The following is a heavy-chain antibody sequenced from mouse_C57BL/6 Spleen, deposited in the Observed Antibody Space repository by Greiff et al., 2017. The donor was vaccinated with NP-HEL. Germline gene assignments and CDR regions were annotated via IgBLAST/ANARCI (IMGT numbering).Heavy chain of an antibody. V-gene: IGHV5-9-1*02. J-gene: IGHJ1*03. Sequence: EVQGVESGEGLVKPGGSLKLSCAASGFTFSSYAMSWVRQTPEKRLEWVAYISSGGDYIYYADTVKGRFTISRDNARTTLYLQMSSLKSEDTAMYYCTRRAQLSYWYFDVWGTGTTVTVSS. CDR1: GFTFSSYA. CDR3: TRRAQLSYWYFDV. CDR2: ISSGGDYI. D-gene: IGHD3-3*01.